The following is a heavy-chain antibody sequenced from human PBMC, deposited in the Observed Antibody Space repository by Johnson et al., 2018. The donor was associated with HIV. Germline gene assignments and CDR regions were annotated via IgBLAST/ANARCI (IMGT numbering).Heavy chain of an antibody. Sequence: RSLRLSCAASGFIFSSYDMHWVRQAPGKGLEWVAHIKPDGSDKHYVDSVKGRFTISRDNSKNPLYLQMNSLRADDTAVYYCARDSVDHGDYRGAFDIWGQGTMVTVSS. CDR2: IKPDGSDK. CDR3: ARDSVDHGDYRGAFDI. CDR1: GFIFSSYD. J-gene: IGHJ3*02. V-gene: IGHV3-33*05. D-gene: IGHD4-17*01.